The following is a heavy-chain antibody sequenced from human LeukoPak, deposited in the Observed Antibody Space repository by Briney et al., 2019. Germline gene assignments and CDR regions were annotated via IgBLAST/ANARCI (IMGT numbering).Heavy chain of an antibody. J-gene: IGHJ4*02. CDR1: GFTFSSYW. D-gene: IGHD6-19*01. Sequence: GGSQRLSCAASGFTFSSYWMSWVRQAPGKGLEWVANIKQDGSEKYYVDSVKGRFTISRDNAKNSLYLQMNSLRAEDTAVYYCARDLGSSGWYDYFDYWGQGTLVTVSS. CDR2: IKQDGSEK. CDR3: ARDLGSSGWYDYFDY. V-gene: IGHV3-7*01.